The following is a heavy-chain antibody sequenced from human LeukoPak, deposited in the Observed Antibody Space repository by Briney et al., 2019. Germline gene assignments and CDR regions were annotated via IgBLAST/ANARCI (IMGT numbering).Heavy chain of an antibody. J-gene: IGHJ6*03. CDR3: ARAMIFPPDYYYYMDV. Sequence: ASVQVSCKASGYTFTSYGISWVRQAPGQGLEWMGWISAYNGNTNYAQKLQGRVTMTTDTSTSTAYMELRSLRSDDTAVYYCARAMIFPPDYYYYMDVWGKGTTVTISS. CDR1: GYTFTSYG. V-gene: IGHV1-18*01. D-gene: IGHD3-22*01. CDR2: ISAYNGNT.